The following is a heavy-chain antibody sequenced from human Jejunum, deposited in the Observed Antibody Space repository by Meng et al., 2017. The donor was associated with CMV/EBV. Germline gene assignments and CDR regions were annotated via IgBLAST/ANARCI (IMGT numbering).Heavy chain of an antibody. J-gene: IGHJ6*02. V-gene: IGHV3-30*04. CDR3: GRDLIDDSRNSDYGLDV. CDR2: IYDDTKR. Sequence: FTFSSRAIHWARHISGKGLEWVAVIYDDTKRYYADFVKGRFTVSRDNSKSTVHLQMDSLRVEDTAVYFCGRDLIDDSRNSDYGLDVWGQGTTVTVSS. CDR1: FTFSSRA. D-gene: IGHD4-11*01.